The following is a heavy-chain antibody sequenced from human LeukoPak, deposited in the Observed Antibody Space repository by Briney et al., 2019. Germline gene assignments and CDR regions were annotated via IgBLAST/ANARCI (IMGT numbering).Heavy chain of an antibody. CDR2: ISYDGSNK. D-gene: IGHD2-15*01. Sequence: GGSLRLSCAASGFTFSSYGMHWVRQAPGKGLEWVAVISYDGSNKYYADSVKGRFTISGDNSKNTLYLQMNSLRADDTAVYYCATSYSATLPPFGYWGQGPLVTVPS. V-gene: IGHV3-30*03. CDR3: ATSYSATLPPFGY. J-gene: IGHJ1*01. CDR1: GFTFSSYG.